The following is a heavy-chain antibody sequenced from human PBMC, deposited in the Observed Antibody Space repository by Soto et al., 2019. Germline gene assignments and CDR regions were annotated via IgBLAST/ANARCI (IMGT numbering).Heavy chain of an antibody. CDR2: IIPISGTA. J-gene: IGHJ6*02. CDR1: GGTFSSYA. CDR3: ARSQGSSTSLEIYYYYYYGMDV. V-gene: IGHV1-69*01. D-gene: IGHD2-2*01. Sequence: QVQLVQSGAEVKKPGSSEKVSCKASGGTFSSYAISWVRQAPGQGLEWMGGIIPISGTANYAQKFQGRVTITPDESTSTAYMELSSLRSEDTAVYYCARSQGSSTSLEIYYYYYYGMDVWGQGTTVTVSS.